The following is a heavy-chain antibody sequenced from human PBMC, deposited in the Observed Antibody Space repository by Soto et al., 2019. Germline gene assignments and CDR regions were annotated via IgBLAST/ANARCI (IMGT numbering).Heavy chain of an antibody. CDR3: ARRGPFEHDAFDI. J-gene: IGHJ3*02. CDR1: GYTFTGYY. V-gene: IGHV1-2*04. Sequence: TSVKVSCKASGYTFTGYYMHWVRQAPGQGLEWMGWINPNSGGTNYAQKFQGWVTMTRDTSISTAYMELSRLRSDDTAVYYCARRGPFEHDAFDIWGQGTMVTVSS. CDR2: INPNSGGT.